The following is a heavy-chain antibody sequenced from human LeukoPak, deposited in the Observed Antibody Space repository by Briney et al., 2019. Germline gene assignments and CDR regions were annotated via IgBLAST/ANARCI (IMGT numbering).Heavy chain of an antibody. D-gene: IGHD3-10*01. J-gene: IGHJ4*02. CDR1: GFTFSSYW. V-gene: IGHV3-48*04. Sequence: GGSLRLSCAASGFTFSSYWMHWVRQAPGKGLEWVSSISYSRDTIYNADSVEGRFTISRDNAKNSLYLQMNSLRAEDTAVYYCARFVVRGEPRFDYWGQGTLVTVSS. CDR2: ISYSRDTI. CDR3: ARFVVRGEPRFDY.